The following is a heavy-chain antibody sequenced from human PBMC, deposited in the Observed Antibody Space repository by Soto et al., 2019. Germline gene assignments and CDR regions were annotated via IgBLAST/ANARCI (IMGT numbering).Heavy chain of an antibody. Sequence: QVQLQESGPGLVKPSQTLSLTCTVSGGSISSGDYYWSWIRQPPGKGLEWIGYIYYSGSTYYNPSLKSRVTISXDTSKNQXSXXXXXXXAXXXXVXXXXXXXXXXXXXXXXWGQGTTVTVSS. V-gene: IGHV4-30-4*01. J-gene: IGHJ6*02. CDR3: XXXXXXXXXXXXX. CDR2: IYYSGST. CDR1: GGSISSGDYY.